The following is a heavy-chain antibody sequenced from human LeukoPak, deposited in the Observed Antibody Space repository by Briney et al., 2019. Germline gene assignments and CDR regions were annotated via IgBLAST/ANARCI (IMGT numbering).Heavy chain of an antibody. CDR1: GFTFNSYW. CDR2: IKQDGSEK. CDR3: ARGTIAAAGYYYFDY. J-gene: IGHJ4*02. V-gene: IGHV3-7*04. Sequence: GGSLRLSCAASGFTFNSYWERWVRQAPGKGLEWVANIKQDGSEKYYVDSVKGRFTISRDNAKNSLYLQMNSLRAEDTAVYYCARGTIAAAGYYYFDYWGQGTQVTVSS. D-gene: IGHD6-13*01.